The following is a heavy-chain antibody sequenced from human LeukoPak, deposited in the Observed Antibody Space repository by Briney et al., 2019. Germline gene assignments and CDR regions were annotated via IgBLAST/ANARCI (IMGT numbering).Heavy chain of an antibody. CDR1: GYSFTSYW. D-gene: IGHD4-17*01. CDR2: IYPGDSDT. J-gene: IGHJ4*02. CDR3: ATTVHYGDYVFDY. Sequence: GESLKISCKGSGYSFTSYWIGWVRQMPGKGLEWMGIIYPGDSDTRYSPSFRGQVTISADKSISTAYLQWSSLKASDTAMYYCATTVHYGDYVFDYWGQGTLVTVSS. V-gene: IGHV5-51*01.